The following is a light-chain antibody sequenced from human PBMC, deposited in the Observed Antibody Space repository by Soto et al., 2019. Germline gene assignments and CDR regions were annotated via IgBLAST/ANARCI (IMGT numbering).Light chain of an antibody. Sequence: DIQMTQSPSSLSASVGDRVTIICRASQSVSTRLAWYQQKPGKAPKVLIYDASSWAGEVPSRFTGSGSGTEFTLTINSLQPDDFATYYCQKYSVYWTFGQGTKVDIK. CDR1: QSVSTR. J-gene: IGKJ1*01. V-gene: IGKV1-5*02. CDR3: QKYSVYWT. CDR2: DAS.